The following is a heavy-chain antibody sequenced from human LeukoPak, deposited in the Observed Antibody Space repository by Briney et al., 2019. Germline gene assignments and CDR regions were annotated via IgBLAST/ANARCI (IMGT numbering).Heavy chain of an antibody. CDR1: GGSFSGYY. V-gene: IGHV4-34*01. CDR3: ARATPTRSEGFDP. Sequence: SETLSLTCAVYGGSFSGYYWSWIRQPPGKGLEWIGEINHSGSTNYNPSLKSRVTISVDTSKNQFSLKLSSVTAADTAVYYCARATPTRSEGFDPWGQGTLVTVSS. J-gene: IGHJ5*02. CDR2: INHSGST.